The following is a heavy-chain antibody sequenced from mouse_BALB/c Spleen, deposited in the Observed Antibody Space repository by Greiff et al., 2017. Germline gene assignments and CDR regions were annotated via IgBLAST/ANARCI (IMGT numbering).Heavy chain of an antibody. J-gene: IGHJ4*01. CDR3: TRDQGYDYAMDY. CDR2: ISSGGSYT. Sequence: EVKLVESGGGLVKPGGSLKLSCAASGFTFSSYTMSWVRQTPEKRLEWVATISSGGSYTYYPDSVKGRFTISRDNAKNTLYLQMSSLKSEDTAMYYCTRDQGYDYAMDYWGQGTSVTVSS. D-gene: IGHD2-2*01. CDR1: GFTFSSYT. V-gene: IGHV5-6-4*01.